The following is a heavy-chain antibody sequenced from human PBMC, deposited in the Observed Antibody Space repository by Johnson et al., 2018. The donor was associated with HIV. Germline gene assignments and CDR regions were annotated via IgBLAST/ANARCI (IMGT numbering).Heavy chain of an antibody. Sequence: QVQLVESGGGVVQPGRSLRLSCAASGFTFSSYAMHWVRQAPGKGLEWVAVISYDGSNKYYADSVKGRFTISRDNSKNTLYLQMNSLRAEDTAVYYCANGESYYVDSIGYYYTAFDRWGQGTMVTVSS. D-gene: IGHD3-22*01. J-gene: IGHJ3*01. V-gene: IGHV3-30-3*01. CDR1: GFTFSSYA. CDR3: ANGESYYVDSIGYYYTAFDR. CDR2: ISYDGSNK.